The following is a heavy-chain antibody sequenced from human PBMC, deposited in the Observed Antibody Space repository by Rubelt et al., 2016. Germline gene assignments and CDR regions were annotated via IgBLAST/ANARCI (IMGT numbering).Heavy chain of an antibody. CDR2: IYYSGST. V-gene: IGHV4-39*07. J-gene: IGHJ5*02. Sequence: QLQLQESGPGLVKPSETLSLTCTVSGGSISSSSYYWGWIRQPPGKGLEWIGSIYYSGSTYYNPSPKSRVTITVDTSKNQCSLKPGSVTAADTAVYHCASLGVVVVVATGNWFDPWGQGTLVTVSS. CDR3: ASLGVVVVVATGNWFDP. D-gene: IGHD2-15*01. CDR1: GGSISSSSYY.